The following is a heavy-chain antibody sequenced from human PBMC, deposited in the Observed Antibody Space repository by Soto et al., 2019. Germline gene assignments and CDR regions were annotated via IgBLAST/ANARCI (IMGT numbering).Heavy chain of an antibody. V-gene: IGHV3-23*01. J-gene: IGHJ4*02. CDR3: AKVGYDTFGYYLRSFDC. D-gene: IGHD3-3*01. CDR1: GFTFSTNA. CDR2: ISGSGNTI. Sequence: GGSLRLSCAVSGFTFSTNAMSWVRQAPGMGLEFVSLISGSGNTIYYADSVKGRFTISRDNSKNTLSLQMNSLRAEDTAVYYCAKVGYDTFGYYLRSFDCWGQGTLVTVSS.